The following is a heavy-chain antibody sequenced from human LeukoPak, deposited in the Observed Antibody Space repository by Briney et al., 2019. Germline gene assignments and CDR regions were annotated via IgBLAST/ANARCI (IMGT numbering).Heavy chain of an antibody. CDR2: ISGGGGST. D-gene: IGHD1-14*01. CDR3: ATSTPLGTYYFDY. Sequence: GGSLRLSCAASGFTVSSNYMSWVRQAPGKGLEWVSAISGGGGSTYYPDSVKGRFTISRDNSKNTLYLQMSSLRAEDTAVYYCATSTPLGTYYFDYWGQGTLVTVSS. V-gene: IGHV3-23*01. CDR1: GFTVSSNY. J-gene: IGHJ4*02.